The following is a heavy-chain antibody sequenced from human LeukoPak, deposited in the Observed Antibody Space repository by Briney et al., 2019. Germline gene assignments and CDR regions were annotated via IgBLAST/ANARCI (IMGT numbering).Heavy chain of an antibody. V-gene: IGHV3-30-3*01. D-gene: IGHD2-2*01. CDR2: ISYDGSNK. CDR1: GFTFSSYA. CDR3: ARAMSGGYCSSTSCFNDAFDI. Sequence: PGGSLRLSCAASGFTFSSYAMHWVRQAPGKGLEWVAVISYDGSNKYYADSVKGRFTISRDNSKNTLYLQMNSLRAEDTAVYYCARAMSGGYCSSTSCFNDAFDIWGQGTMVTVSS. J-gene: IGHJ3*02.